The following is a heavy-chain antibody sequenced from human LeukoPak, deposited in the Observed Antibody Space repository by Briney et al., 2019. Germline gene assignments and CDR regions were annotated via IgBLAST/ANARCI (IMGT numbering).Heavy chain of an antibody. Sequence: GGSLRLSCAASGFTFSSHAMSWVRQAPGKGLEWVSVIYSGGSTYYADSVKGRFTISRDNSKNTLYLQMNSLRAEDTAVYYCARGSYLSMVDYWGQGTLVTVSS. CDR3: ARGSYLSMVDY. CDR2: IYSGGST. CDR1: GFTFSSHA. D-gene: IGHD3-16*02. V-gene: IGHV3-66*01. J-gene: IGHJ4*02.